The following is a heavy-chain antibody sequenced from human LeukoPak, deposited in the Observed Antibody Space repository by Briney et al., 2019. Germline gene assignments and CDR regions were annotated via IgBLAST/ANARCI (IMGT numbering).Heavy chain of an antibody. J-gene: IGHJ5*02. CDR2: INHSGST. CDR1: GGSFSGYY. Sequence: SETLSLTCAVYGGSFSGYYWSWIRQPPGKGLEWIGEINHSGSTNYNPSLKSRVTISVDTSKNQFSPKLSSVTAADTAVYYCARGYCSSTSCYGEEWFDPWGQGTLVTVSS. CDR3: ARGYCSSTSCYGEEWFDP. D-gene: IGHD2-2*01. V-gene: IGHV4-34*01.